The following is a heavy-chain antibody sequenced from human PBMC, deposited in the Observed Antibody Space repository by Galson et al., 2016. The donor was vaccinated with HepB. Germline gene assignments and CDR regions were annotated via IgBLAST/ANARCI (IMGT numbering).Heavy chain of an antibody. J-gene: IGHJ5*02. Sequence: SVKVSCKASGYTFTSYNINWVRQATGQGLEWMGWMNPNSGNTAFAQKFRGRVTMTRSTSISTAYMELSSLRSDDTAVYYCATPLRGRLDPWGQGTLVTVSS. CDR2: MNPNSGNT. D-gene: IGHD2-15*01. CDR1: GYTFTSYN. V-gene: IGHV1-8*01. CDR3: ATPLRGRLDP.